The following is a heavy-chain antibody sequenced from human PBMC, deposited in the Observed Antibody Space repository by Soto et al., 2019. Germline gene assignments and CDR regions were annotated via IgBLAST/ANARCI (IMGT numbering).Heavy chain of an antibody. J-gene: IGHJ5*02. CDR2: ISHSGSA. V-gene: IGHV4-30-4*01. D-gene: IGHD3-10*01. CDR3: ARTSPRYSGTWFDP. Sequence: QVQLQESGPGLVQPSQTLSLTCTVSGGSVSSDDYFSISDDYYWSWIRQPPGKGLEWIGYISHSGSAYYNPSLKRRVTISIDTSNNRLSLKLTSVTAADTALYYCARTSPRYSGTWFDPWGQGTLVTVSS. CDR1: GGSVSSDDYFSISDDYY.